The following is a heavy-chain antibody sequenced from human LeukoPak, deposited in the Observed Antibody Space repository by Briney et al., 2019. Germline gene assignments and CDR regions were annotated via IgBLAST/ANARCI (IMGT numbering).Heavy chain of an antibody. Sequence: ASVKVSCKASGYTFTGYYMHWVRQAPGQGLEWMGWINPNSGGTNYAQKFQGRVTMTRDTSISTAYMELSRLRSDDTAVYYCARVRLPAAGTLGFLAYWGQGTLVTVSS. CDR3: ARVRLPAAGTLGFLAY. CDR2: INPNSGGT. D-gene: IGHD6-13*01. CDR1: GYTFTGYY. J-gene: IGHJ4*02. V-gene: IGHV1-2*02.